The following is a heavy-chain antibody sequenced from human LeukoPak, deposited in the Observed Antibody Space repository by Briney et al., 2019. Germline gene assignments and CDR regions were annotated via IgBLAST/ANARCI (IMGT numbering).Heavy chain of an antibody. Sequence: GGSLRLSCAASGFAFSSYWMHWVRQAPGKGLVWVSRINSDGSSTSYADSVKGRFTISRDNAKNTLYLQMNSLRAEDTAVYYCARADGSILLDYWGQGTLVTVSS. V-gene: IGHV3-74*01. D-gene: IGHD5-24*01. CDR2: INSDGSST. CDR3: ARADGSILLDY. J-gene: IGHJ4*02. CDR1: GFAFSSYW.